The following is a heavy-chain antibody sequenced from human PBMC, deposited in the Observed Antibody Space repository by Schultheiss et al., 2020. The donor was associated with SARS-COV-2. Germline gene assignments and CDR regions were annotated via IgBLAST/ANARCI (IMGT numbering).Heavy chain of an antibody. V-gene: IGHV1-2*02. CDR1: GYTFTGYY. J-gene: IGHJ4*02. CDR3: ARERWELEGLGY. D-gene: IGHD1-26*01. Sequence: ASVKVSCKASGYTFTGYYMHWVRQAPGQGLEWMGWINPNSGGTNYAQKFQGRVTMTRDTSISTAYMELSRLRSDDTAVYYCARERWELEGLGYWGQGTLVTVSS. CDR2: INPNSGGT.